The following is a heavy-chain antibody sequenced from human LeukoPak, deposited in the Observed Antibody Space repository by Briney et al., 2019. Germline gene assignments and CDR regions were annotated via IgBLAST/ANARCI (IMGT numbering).Heavy chain of an antibody. Sequence: SETLSLTCTVSGDSINNYYWNWIRQPPGRGLEWIGYIYYSGSTNYNPSLKSRVTISVDTSKNQFSLKLSSVTAADTAVYYCARSKWEPGDYFDYWGQGTLVTVSS. CDR3: ARSKWEPGDYFDY. D-gene: IGHD1-26*01. V-gene: IGHV4-59*01. J-gene: IGHJ4*02. CDR1: GDSINNYY. CDR2: IYYSGST.